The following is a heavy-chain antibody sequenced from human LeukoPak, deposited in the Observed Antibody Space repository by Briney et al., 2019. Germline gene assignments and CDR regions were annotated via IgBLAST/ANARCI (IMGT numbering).Heavy chain of an antibody. J-gene: IGHJ3*02. CDR3: ARGNGLTGDDAFDI. V-gene: IGHV4-39*07. Sequence: SETLSLTCTVSGGSISSSIYYWGWIRQPPGEGLEWIGSIYKTDSTYYNPSLKSRVTISVDTSKNQFSLKLSSVTAADTAVYYCARGNGLTGDDAFDIWGQGTMVTVSS. CDR1: GGSISSSIYY. CDR2: IYKTDST. D-gene: IGHD3-9*01.